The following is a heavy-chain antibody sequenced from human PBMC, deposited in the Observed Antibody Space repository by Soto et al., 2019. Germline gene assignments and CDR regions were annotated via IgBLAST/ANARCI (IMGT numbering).Heavy chain of an antibody. Sequence: GGSLRLSCAASGFTFSSYGMHWVRQAPSKGLEWVAVISYDGSNKYYADSVKGRFTISRDNSKNTLYLQMNSLRAEDTAVYYCAKLTTVTNYFDYWGQGTLVTVSS. CDR1: GFTFSSYG. V-gene: IGHV3-30*18. D-gene: IGHD4-17*01. CDR2: ISYDGSNK. CDR3: AKLTTVTNYFDY. J-gene: IGHJ4*02.